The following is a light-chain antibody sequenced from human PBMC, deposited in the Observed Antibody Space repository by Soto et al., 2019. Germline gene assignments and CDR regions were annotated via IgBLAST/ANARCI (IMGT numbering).Light chain of an antibody. V-gene: IGKV1-9*01. CDR3: QQLSTYPST. Sequence: IQLTQSPSSLSASVGDRVTITCRASQGIGSYLAWYQQKPGEAPKLLIFAASTLQSGVPPRFSGSGSGTDFTLTITSLPPAAFAPYYCQQLSTYPSTVGGGTKVDI. J-gene: IGKJ4*01. CDR2: AAS. CDR1: QGIGSY.